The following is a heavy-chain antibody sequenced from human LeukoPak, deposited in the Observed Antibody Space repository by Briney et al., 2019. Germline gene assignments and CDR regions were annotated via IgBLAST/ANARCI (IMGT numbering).Heavy chain of an antibody. J-gene: IGHJ3*02. CDR2: INHSGST. V-gene: IGHV4-34*01. D-gene: IGHD3-3*01. CDR3: ARGARVDITIFGVVITEADAFDI. Sequence: SETLSLTCAVYGVSFSGYYWSWIRQPPGKGLEWIGEINHSGSTNYNPSLKSRVTISVDTSKNQFSLKLSSVTAADTAVYYCARGARVDITIFGVVITEADAFDIWGQGTMVTVSS. CDR1: GVSFSGYY.